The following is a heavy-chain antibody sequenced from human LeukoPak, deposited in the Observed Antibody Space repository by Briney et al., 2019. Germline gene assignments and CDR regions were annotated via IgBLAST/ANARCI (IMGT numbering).Heavy chain of an antibody. CDR3: ARWGGNAYVIF. V-gene: IGHV3-23*01. J-gene: IGHJ4*02. D-gene: IGHD3-16*01. Sequence: PGGSLRLSCAASGFTFSSYAMSWVRQAPGKGLEWVSAISGGGGSTYYADSVKGRFTISRDNAKNSPYLQMNSLRAEDTAVYYCARWGGNAYVIFWGQGTLVTVSS. CDR2: ISGGGGST. CDR1: GFTFSSYA.